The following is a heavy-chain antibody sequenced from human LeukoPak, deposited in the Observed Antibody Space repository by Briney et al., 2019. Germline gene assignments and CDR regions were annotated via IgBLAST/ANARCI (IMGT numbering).Heavy chain of an antibody. Sequence: GGSLRLSCAASGFTYSSYAMSWVRQAPGKGVEWVSAISGSGGSTYYADSVKGRFTISRDNSKNTLYLQMNSLRAEDTAVYYCAKDSWVAYYDSRGYPRFFDYWGQGTLVTVSS. CDR3: AKDSWVAYYDSRGYPRFFDY. J-gene: IGHJ4*02. CDR2: ISGSGGST. D-gene: IGHD3-22*01. CDR1: GFTYSSYA. V-gene: IGHV3-23*01.